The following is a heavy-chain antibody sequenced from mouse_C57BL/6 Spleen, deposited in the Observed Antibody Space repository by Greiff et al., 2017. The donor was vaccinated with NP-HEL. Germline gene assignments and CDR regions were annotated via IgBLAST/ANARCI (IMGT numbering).Heavy chain of an antibody. J-gene: IGHJ2*01. Sequence: EVQLVESGGGLVKPGGSLKLSCAASGFTFSDYGMHWVRQAPEKGLEWVAYISSGSSTIYYADTVQGRFTISRDNAKNTLFLQMTSLRSEDTAMYYCARRNYDYDVDYFDYGGQGTTLTVSS. V-gene: IGHV5-17*01. CDR2: ISSGSSTI. D-gene: IGHD2-4*01. CDR3: ARRNYDYDVDYFDY. CDR1: GFTFSDYG.